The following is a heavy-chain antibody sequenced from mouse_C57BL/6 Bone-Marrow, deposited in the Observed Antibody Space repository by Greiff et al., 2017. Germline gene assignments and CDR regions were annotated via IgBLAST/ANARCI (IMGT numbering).Heavy chain of an antibody. CDR1: GFTFSSYA. Sequence: EVKLVESGGGLVKPGGSLKLSCAASGFTFSSYAMAWVRQTPEKRLEWVATISDGGSYTYYPDNVKGRFTISRDNAKNNLYLQMSQLKSEDTAMYYCARDRWYGYYFDYWGQCTTLTVSS. J-gene: IGHJ2*01. D-gene: IGHD1-1*02. CDR2: ISDGGSYT. V-gene: IGHV5-4*01. CDR3: ARDRWYGYYFDY.